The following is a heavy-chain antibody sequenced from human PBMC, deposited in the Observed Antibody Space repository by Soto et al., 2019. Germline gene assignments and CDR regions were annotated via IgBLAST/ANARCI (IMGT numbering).Heavy chain of an antibody. Sequence: QLQLQESGSGLVKPSQTLSLTCAVSGCSISSGGYSWSWSRQPPGKGLEWIGYIYHSGSTYYNPSLKSRVTISVDRAKNQFSLKLSSVTAADTAVYYCDRVCDNSGGSTGWFDPWGQGTLVTVSS. CDR3: DRVCDNSGGSTGWFDP. CDR2: IYHSGST. D-gene: IGHD2-15*01. V-gene: IGHV4-30-2*01. CDR1: GCSISSGGYS. J-gene: IGHJ5*02.